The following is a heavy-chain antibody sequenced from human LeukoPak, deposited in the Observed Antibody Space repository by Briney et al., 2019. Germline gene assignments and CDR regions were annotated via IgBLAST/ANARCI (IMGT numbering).Heavy chain of an antibody. Sequence: ASGTLSLTCAVSGDSISGYYWSWIRQPPGKGLEWIGFAYHSGSTTRNPSLESRVTISVDTSTNQVSLRLSSVTAADTAVYYCARDKKGSSCYDFWGQGTLVTVSS. CDR2: AYHSGST. V-gene: IGHV4-59*01. J-gene: IGHJ4*02. D-gene: IGHD2-2*01. CDR3: ARDKKGSSCYDF. CDR1: GDSISGYY.